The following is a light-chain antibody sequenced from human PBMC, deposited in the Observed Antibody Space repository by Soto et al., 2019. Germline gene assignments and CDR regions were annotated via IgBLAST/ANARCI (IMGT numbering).Light chain of an antibody. CDR2: EVN. CDR3: SSYAGSDTVI. CDR1: SSDIGGFNY. Sequence: QSVLTQPPSASGPPGQSVTISCTGTSSDIGGFNYVSWYQQHPGKAPKLIIYEVNRRPSGVPDRFSGSKSANTASLTVSGLQTDDEADYYCSSYAGSDTVIFGGGTQLTVL. V-gene: IGLV2-8*01. J-gene: IGLJ2*01.